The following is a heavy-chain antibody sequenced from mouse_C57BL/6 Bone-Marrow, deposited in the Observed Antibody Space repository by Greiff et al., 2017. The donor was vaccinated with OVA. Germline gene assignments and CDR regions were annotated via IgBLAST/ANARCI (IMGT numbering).Heavy chain of an antibody. V-gene: IGHV1-81*01. CDR3: AREGVTTVVATRYAMDY. Sequence: VQVVESGAELARPGASVKLSCKASGYTFTSYGISWVKQRTGQGLEWIGEIYPRSGNTYSNEKFKGKATLTADKSSSTGYMELRSLTSEDSAVYFCAREGVTTVVATRYAMDYWGQGTSVTVSS. CDR1: GYTFTSYG. D-gene: IGHD1-1*01. CDR2: IYPRSGNT. J-gene: IGHJ4*01.